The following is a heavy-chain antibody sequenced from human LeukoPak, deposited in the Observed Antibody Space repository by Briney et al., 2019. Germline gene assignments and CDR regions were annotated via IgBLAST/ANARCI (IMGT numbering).Heavy chain of an antibody. Sequence: GGSLRLSCAASGFTFSSYSMNWVRQAPGKGLEWVSSISSSSSYIYYADSVKGRFTISRDNAKNSLYLQMNSLRAEDTAVYYCARASYDFWSGPNEGFDYWGQGTLVTASS. CDR3: ARASYDFWSGPNEGFDY. V-gene: IGHV3-21*01. J-gene: IGHJ4*02. CDR2: ISSSSSYI. D-gene: IGHD3-3*01. CDR1: GFTFSSYS.